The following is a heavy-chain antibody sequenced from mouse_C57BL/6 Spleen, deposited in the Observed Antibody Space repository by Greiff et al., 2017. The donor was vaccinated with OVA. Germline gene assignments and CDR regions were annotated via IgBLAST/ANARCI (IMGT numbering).Heavy chain of an antibody. CDR1: GYTFTDYY. D-gene: IGHD2-4*01. CDR2: IYPGSGNT. Sequence: VQGVESGAELVRPGASVKLSCKASGYTFTDYYINWVKQRPGQGLEWIARIYPGSGNTYYNEKFKGKATLTAEKSSSTAYMQLSSLTSEDSAVYFCARDDYDGDYYAMDYWGQGTSVTVSS. J-gene: IGHJ4*01. V-gene: IGHV1-76*01. CDR3: ARDDYDGDYYAMDY.